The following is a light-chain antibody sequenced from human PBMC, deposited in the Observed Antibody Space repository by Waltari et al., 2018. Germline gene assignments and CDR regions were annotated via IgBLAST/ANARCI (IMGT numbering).Light chain of an antibody. CDR1: ALAQQS. J-gene: IGLJ2*01. V-gene: IGLV3-25*03. Sequence: SYELTQPPSVSVSPGPTARITCPGDALAQQSAYWYQQKPGQAPMLLIDKDNERPSGIPERFSGSSSGTTVTLTISGVQAEDEADYYCQSEVNSRTYAILFGGGTKVTVL. CDR3: QSEVNSRTYAIL. CDR2: KDN.